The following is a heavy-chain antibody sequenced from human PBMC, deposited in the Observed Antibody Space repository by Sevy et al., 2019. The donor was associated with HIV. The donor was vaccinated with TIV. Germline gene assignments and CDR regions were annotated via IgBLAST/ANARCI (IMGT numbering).Heavy chain of an antibody. J-gene: IGHJ4*02. CDR3: AGENAWGRGYS. D-gene: IGHD1-26*01. CDR1: GGSITSLY. Sequence: SETLSLTCTVSGGSITSLYWNWIRQLPGKGLEWIANIYYNGHINYNPSLKIRVPLSLDTSKNQFSLRLSSVTAAGTAMYYCAGENAWGRGYSWGQGTLVTVSS. V-gene: IGHV4-59*08. CDR2: IYYNGHI.